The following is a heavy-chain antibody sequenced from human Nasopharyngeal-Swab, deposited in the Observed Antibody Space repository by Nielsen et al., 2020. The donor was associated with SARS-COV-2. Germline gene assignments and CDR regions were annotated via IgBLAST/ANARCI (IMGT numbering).Heavy chain of an antibody. J-gene: IGHJ6*02. CDR3: ARESTTTWSGPYYYYGMDV. V-gene: IGHV3-66*01. CDR2: IYSGGST. D-gene: IGHD5/OR15-5a*01. CDR1: GFTVSSNY. Sequence: GESLKISCAASGFTVSSNYMSWVRQAPGKGLEWVSVIYSGGSTYYADSVEGRFTISRDNSKNTLYLQMNSLRAEDTAVYYCARESTTTWSGPYYYYGMDVWGQGTTVTVSS.